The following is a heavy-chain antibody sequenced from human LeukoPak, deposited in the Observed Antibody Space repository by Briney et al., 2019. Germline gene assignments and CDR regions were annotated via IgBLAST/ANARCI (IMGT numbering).Heavy chain of an antibody. CDR3: AKDKSIAVAGTSDYFDY. J-gene: IGHJ4*02. V-gene: IGHV3-30*18. Sequence: GGSLRLSCAASGFTFSGYGMHWVRQAPGKGLEWVAVISYDGSYKYYADSLKGRFTISRDNSKNTLYLQMNSLRPEDTAVYYCAKDKSIAVAGTSDYFDYWGQGTLVTVSS. CDR2: ISYDGSYK. D-gene: IGHD6-19*01. CDR1: GFTFSGYG.